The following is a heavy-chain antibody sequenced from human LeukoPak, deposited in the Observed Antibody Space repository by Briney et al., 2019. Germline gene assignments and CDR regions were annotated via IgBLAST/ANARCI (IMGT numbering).Heavy chain of an antibody. Sequence: SETLSLTCNVSGGSISSYYWSWIRQPPGHGLEWIGYLYYSGSTNYNPSLKSRVTISVDTSKNQFSLKLSSVTAADTAVYYCARAVGSWQLNQYPRYYYYGMDVWGQGTTVTVSS. CDR1: GGSISSYY. CDR2: LYYSGST. D-gene: IGHD6-13*01. J-gene: IGHJ6*02. V-gene: IGHV4-59*01. CDR3: ARAVGSWQLNQYPRYYYYGMDV.